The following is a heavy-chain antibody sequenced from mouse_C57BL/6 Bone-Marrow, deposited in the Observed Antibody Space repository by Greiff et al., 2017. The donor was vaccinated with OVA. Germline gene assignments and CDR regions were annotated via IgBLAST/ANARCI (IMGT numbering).Heavy chain of an antibody. J-gene: IGHJ3*01. CDR3: ARIGVYYDYDGFAY. CDR1: GYTFTSYG. Sequence: QVQLQQSGAELARPGASVQLSCKASGYTFTSYGISWVKQRTGQGLEWIGEIYPRSGNSYYNEQFKGKATLTADKSSSTAYMELRSLTSEDSAVYFCARIGVYYDYDGFAYWGQGTLVTVAA. V-gene: IGHV1-81*01. D-gene: IGHD2-4*01. CDR2: IYPRSGNS.